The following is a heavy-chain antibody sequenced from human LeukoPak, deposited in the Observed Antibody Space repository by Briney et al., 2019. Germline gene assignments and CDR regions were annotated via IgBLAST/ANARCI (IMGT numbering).Heavy chain of an antibody. CDR2: ISGSGGRT. V-gene: IGHV3-23*01. CDR3: AKEAQGCSITSCYFDS. CDR1: GFTFRSYA. D-gene: IGHD2-2*01. Sequence: GGFLRLSCAASGFTFRSYAMSWVRQAAGKGLEWVSAISGSGGRTYYADSVKGRFTISRDNSKNTLYLQMNSLRAEDTAVYYCAKEAQGCSITSCYFDSWGQGTLVTVSS. J-gene: IGHJ4*02.